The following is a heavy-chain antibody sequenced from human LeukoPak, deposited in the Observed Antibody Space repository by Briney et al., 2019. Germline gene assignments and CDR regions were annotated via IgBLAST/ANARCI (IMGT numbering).Heavy chain of an antibody. CDR2: ISNDGGGT. Sequence: GGSLGLSCAASGFIFNNYGLIWVRQAPGKGLEWVSAISNDGGGTNYADFVKGRFTNSRDNSKNTLLLQMNSLRGEDTALYYCAKGSSGYFVDLWGQGTLVTVSS. CDR3: AKGSSGYFVDL. D-gene: IGHD3-22*01. V-gene: IGHV3-23*01. CDR1: GFIFNNYG. J-gene: IGHJ5*02.